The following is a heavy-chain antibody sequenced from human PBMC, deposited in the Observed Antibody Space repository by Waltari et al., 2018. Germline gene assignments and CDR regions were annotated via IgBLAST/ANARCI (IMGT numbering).Heavy chain of an antibody. CDR2: IYYSGST. V-gene: IGHV4-39*01. Sequence: QLQLQESGPGLVKPSETLSLTCPVSDGSISRGTYYWGWIRQPPGKGLQWIGSIYYSGSTSYNPSLKSRVTISVDTPKNQFSLKLSSVTAADTAVYYCARSLHIFRAAAGMFDYWGQGTLVIVSS. CDR3: ARSLHIFRAAAGMFDY. D-gene: IGHD6-13*01. CDR1: DGSISRGTYY. J-gene: IGHJ4*02.